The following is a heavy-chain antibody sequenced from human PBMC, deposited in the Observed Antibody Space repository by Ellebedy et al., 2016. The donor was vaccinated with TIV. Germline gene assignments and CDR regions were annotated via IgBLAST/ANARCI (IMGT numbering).Heavy chain of an antibody. Sequence: GESLKISCAASGFLFRTYGMHWVRQAPGKGLEWVAVISDDGSNKYYADSLKGRFTISRNNSKNTLNRQMNSLRAADTAVYYCAKDQVLTGYYSPDYWGQGTLVTVSS. CDR1: GFLFRTYG. CDR3: AKDQVLTGYYSPDY. J-gene: IGHJ4*02. CDR2: ISDDGSNK. V-gene: IGHV3-30*18. D-gene: IGHD3-9*01.